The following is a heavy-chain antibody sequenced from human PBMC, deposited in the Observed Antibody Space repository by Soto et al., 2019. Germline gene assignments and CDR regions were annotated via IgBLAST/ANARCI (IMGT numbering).Heavy chain of an antibody. CDR3: ARGRSDSAGSSFGRRMDV. CDR2: TFVTGAT. D-gene: IGHD3-10*01. J-gene: IGHJ6*02. CDR1: GEALGSGQSY. V-gene: IGHV4-61*01. Sequence: QVQLQESGPGLVKSSETLSLICFVSGEALGSGQSYWNWIRQAPGKGLEWIGQTFVTGATKYSASRRSRVTMSVDTTKSQISLTLTSVTAADSPTYFCARGRSDSAGSSFGRRMDVWGQGTTVTVSS.